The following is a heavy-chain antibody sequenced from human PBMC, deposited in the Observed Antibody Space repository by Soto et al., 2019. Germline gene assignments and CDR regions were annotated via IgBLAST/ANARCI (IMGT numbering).Heavy chain of an antibody. CDR2: SYYSGTS. CDR3: TQSYNCHDYNFDP. J-gene: IGHJ5*02. CDR1: GGSIRVQSYY. D-gene: IGHD1-20*01. V-gene: IGHV4-39*01. Sequence: PSETLSLTCTVSGGSIRVQSYYWTWIRQTPGKGLEWVGSSYYSGTSYFNPALKGRVTISVDTSTNQFSLRLTSVTAEDTNVYNCTQSYNCHDYNFDPWGQGTLVTVSS.